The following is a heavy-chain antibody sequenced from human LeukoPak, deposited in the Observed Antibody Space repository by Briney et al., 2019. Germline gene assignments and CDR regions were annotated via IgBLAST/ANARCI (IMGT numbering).Heavy chain of an antibody. CDR3: ARGGGIEYFDY. CDR2: IYTSGST. Sequence: SETLSLTCTVSGGSISSGSYYWSWIRQPAGKGLEWIGRIYTSGSTNYNPSLKSRVTISVDTSKNQFSLKLSSVTAADTAVYYCARGGGIEYFDYWGQGTLVTVSS. CDR1: GGSISSGSYY. V-gene: IGHV4-61*02. D-gene: IGHD3-16*01. J-gene: IGHJ4*02.